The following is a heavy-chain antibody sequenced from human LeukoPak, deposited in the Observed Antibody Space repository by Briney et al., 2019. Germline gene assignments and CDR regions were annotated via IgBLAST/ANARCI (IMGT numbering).Heavy chain of an antibody. CDR1: GFTFSSYA. D-gene: IGHD6-13*01. CDR3: ARPATSPYSSSWYYFDY. J-gene: IGHJ4*02. Sequence: GGSLRLSCAASGFTFSSYAMHWVRQAPGKGLEWVAVISYDGSNKYYADSVKGRFTISRYNSKNTLYLQMNSLRAEDTAVYYCARPATSPYSSSWYYFDYLGQGTLVTVSS. V-gene: IGHV3-30-3*01. CDR2: ISYDGSNK.